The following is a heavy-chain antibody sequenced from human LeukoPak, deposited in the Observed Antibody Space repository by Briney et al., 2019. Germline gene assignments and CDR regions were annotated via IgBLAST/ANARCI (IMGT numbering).Heavy chain of an antibody. CDR2: ISSDGSNK. Sequence: GGSLRLSCAASRFTFSTYAMHWVRQASGKGLEWVAVISSDGSNKDYADSVKGRFTISRDNAKNTLYLQMNSLRAEDTAVYFCAREYTSGWFDYWGQGTLVTVSS. D-gene: IGHD6-19*01. CDR1: RFTFSTYA. J-gene: IGHJ4*02. V-gene: IGHV3-30-3*01. CDR3: AREYTSGWFDY.